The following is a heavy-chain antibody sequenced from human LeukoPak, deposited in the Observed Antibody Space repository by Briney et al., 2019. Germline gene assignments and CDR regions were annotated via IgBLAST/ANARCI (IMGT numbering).Heavy chain of an antibody. V-gene: IGHV5-51*01. J-gene: IGHJ4*02. CDR1: GYIFCNYW. CDR2: VSPGDAET. Sequence: GESLKISCQGSGYIFCNYWIGWVRQIPGKGLVWMGIVSPGDAETRYSPSFQGQVTISADKSTSTAYLQWSSLKASDTAMFYCARVPDRSGYFHHFDFGGQGTLVTVS. CDR3: ARVPDRSGYFHHFDF. D-gene: IGHD3-22*01.